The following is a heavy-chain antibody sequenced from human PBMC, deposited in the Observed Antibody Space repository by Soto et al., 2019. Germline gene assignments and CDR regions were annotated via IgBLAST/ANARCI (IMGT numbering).Heavy chain of an antibody. J-gene: IGHJ5*02. V-gene: IGHV4-39*01. D-gene: IGHD3-22*01. CDR3: ARQPYDSTGYYYGA. CDR1: GGSFSSSTYY. CDR2: MYSGGNT. Sequence: QLQLQESGPGLVKPSETLSLTCTVSGGSFSSSTYYWGWIRQPPGKGLEWIGSMYSGGNTYYNPSLKSGVTVSVDPSKNHFSLKLTSVTAADAAMYYCARQPYDSTGYYYGAWGQGTLVTVSS.